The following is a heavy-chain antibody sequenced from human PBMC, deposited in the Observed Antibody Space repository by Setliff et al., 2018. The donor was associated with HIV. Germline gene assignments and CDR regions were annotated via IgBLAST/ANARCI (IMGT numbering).Heavy chain of an antibody. J-gene: IGHJ5*02. CDR1: GYTFTSYD. CDR2: MNPNSGNT. CDR3: ARVVTGGGNWFDP. V-gene: IGHV1-8*03. Sequence: VASVKVSCKASGYTFTSYDINWVRQATGQGLEWMGWMNPNSGNTGYAQKFQGRVTITRSTSISTAYMELSSLRSEDTAVYYCARVVTGGGNWFDPWGQGTLVTVSS. D-gene: IGHD2-21*02.